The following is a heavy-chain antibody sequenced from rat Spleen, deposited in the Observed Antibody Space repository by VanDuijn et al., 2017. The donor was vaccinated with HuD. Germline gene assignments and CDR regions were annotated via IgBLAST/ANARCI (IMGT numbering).Heavy chain of an antibody. CDR1: GFTFSNYG. V-gene: IGHV5-20*01. J-gene: IGHJ2*01. D-gene: IGHD5-1*01. CDR2: ISYDGGNT. CDR3: TTDRLGADYFDY. Sequence: EVQLVESGGGLVQPGRSLKLSCAVSGFTFSNYGMAWVRQAPTKGLEWVASISYDGGNTYYRDSVKGRFTISRDNARSTLYLQMDSLRSEDTATYYCTTDRLGADYFDYWGQGVMVTVSS.